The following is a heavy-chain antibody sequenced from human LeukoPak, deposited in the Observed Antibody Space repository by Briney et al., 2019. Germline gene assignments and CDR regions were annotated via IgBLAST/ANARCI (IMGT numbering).Heavy chain of an antibody. D-gene: IGHD6-19*01. Sequence: GESLEISGKGPGSRFTSYWIGWVRQIPGKGLEWMGIIYPGDSDTRYSPSFQGQVTISADKSTSTAYLQWSSLKAPDTAMYYCARRSSGWYQDYWGQGTLVTASS. J-gene: IGHJ4*02. V-gene: IGHV5-51*01. CDR1: GSRFTSYW. CDR3: ARRSSGWYQDY. CDR2: IYPGDSDT.